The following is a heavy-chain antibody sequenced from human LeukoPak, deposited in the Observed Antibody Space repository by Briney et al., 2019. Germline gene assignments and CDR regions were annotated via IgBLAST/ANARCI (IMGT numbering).Heavy chain of an antibody. J-gene: IGHJ6*03. D-gene: IGHD2-2*01. CDR1: GFTFSDFG. CDR3: VRGLGYCSSTRCSPGYYMDV. CDR2: ITSSGSFM. Sequence: GGSLRLSCTASGFTFSDFGMNWVRQAPGKGFEWVSSITSSGSFMNYADSVKGRFTISRDNPKNSLYLQMNGLRAEDTAVYYCVRGLGYCSSTRCSPGYYMDVWGKGTTVTVSS. V-gene: IGHV3-21*01.